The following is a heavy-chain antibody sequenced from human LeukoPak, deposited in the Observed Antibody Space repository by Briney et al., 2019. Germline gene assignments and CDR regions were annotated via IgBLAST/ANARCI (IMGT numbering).Heavy chain of an antibody. CDR1: GGTFSSYA. V-gene: IGHV1-69*05. D-gene: IGHD3-3*01. CDR3: ARDLRLTIFGTDWFDP. Sequence: ASVKVSCKASGGTFSSYAISWVRQAPGQGLEWMGGIIPIFGTANYAQKFQGRVTITTDESTSTAYMELSSLRSEDTAVYYCARDLRLTIFGTDWFDPWGQGTLVTVSS. J-gene: IGHJ5*02. CDR2: IIPIFGTA.